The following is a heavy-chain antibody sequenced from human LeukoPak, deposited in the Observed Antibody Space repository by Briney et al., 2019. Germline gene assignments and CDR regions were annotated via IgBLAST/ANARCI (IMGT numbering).Heavy chain of an antibody. CDR1: GYTFTSYY. J-gene: IGHJ6*02. CDR3: ARTPIAAAGSPNYYYYGMDV. CDR2: INPSGGST. D-gene: IGHD6-13*01. V-gene: IGHV1-46*01. Sequence: ASVKVSCKASGYTFTSYYMHWVRQAPGQGLEWMGIINPSGGSTSYAQKFQGRVTMTRGTSTSTVYMELSSLRSEDTAVYYCARTPIAAAGSPNYYYYGMDVWGQGTTVTVSS.